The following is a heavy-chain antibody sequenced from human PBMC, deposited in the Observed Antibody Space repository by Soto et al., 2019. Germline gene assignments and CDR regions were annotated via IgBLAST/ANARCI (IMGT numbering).Heavy chain of an antibody. J-gene: IGHJ6*02. CDR3: ARDVLEGNPALMYYYYGMDV. Sequence: QVQLVESGGGLVKPGGSLRLSCAASGFTFSDYYMSWIRQAPGKGLEWVSYISSSGSTIYYADSVKGRFTISRDNAKNSLYLQMNSLRAEDTAVYYCARDVLEGNPALMYYYYGMDVWGQGTTVTVSS. D-gene: IGHD2-8*01. V-gene: IGHV3-11*01. CDR1: GFTFSDYY. CDR2: ISSSGSTI.